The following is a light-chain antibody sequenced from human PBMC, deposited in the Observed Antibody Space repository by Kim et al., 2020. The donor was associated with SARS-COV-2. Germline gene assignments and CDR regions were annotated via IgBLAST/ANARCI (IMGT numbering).Light chain of an antibody. Sequence: PGKTARVSCGGNSIGSKSVHWYQQTSGQSPVLVIYYDTARPSGIPDRFSGSNSGNTATLTISRVEAGDEADYYCQVWDSSSDHRVVFGGGTQLTVL. CDR2: YDT. J-gene: IGLJ2*01. V-gene: IGLV3-21*04. CDR1: SIGSKS. CDR3: QVWDSSSDHRVV.